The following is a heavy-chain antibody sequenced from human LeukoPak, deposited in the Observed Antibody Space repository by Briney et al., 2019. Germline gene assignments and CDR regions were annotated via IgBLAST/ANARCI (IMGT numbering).Heavy chain of an antibody. CDR2: IYYSGST. J-gene: IGHJ4*02. CDR1: GASISSCY. V-gene: IGHV4-59*01. CDR3: AEGWNSSPYY. Sequence: PSETQSLIYTLSGASISSCYWSCIRQPPGKGLEWIGYIYYSGSTNYNPSLKSRVTISVDTSKNQFSLKLSSVTAADTVVYSCAEGWNSSPYYWGQGTLVTVSS. D-gene: IGHD1-7*01.